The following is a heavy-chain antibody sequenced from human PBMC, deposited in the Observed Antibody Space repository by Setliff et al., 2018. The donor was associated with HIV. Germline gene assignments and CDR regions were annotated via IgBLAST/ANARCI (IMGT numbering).Heavy chain of an antibody. CDR3: ARGGDGYNPGGGTFDH. CDR1: GVSINSGNYN. D-gene: IGHD1-1*01. Sequence: PSETLSLTCTVSGVSINSGNYNWGRIRQPAGQRLEWIGRIYSSGNTNYNPSLKSRVTISADTSKNQFSLRLKSVTAAETAVYYCARGGDGYNPGGGTFDHWGQGTLVTVSS. CDR2: IYSSGNT. J-gene: IGHJ4*02. V-gene: IGHV4-61*02.